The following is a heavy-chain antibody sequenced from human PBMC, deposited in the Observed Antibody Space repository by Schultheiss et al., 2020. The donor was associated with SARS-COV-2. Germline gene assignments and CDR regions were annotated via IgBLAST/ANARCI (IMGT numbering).Heavy chain of an antibody. CDR2: ISGSGGST. Sequence: GGSLRLSCAASGFTFDDYAMHWVRQAPGKGLEWVSAISGSGGSTYYADSVKGRFTISRDNSKNTLYLQMNSLRAEDTALYYCACSIVATIPYYYGMDVWGQGTTVTVSS. CDR1: GFTFDDYA. J-gene: IGHJ6*02. CDR3: ACSIVATIPYYYGMDV. D-gene: IGHD5-12*01. V-gene: IGHV3-23*01.